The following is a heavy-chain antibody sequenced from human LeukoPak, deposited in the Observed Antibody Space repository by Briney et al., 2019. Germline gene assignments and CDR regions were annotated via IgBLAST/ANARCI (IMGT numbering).Heavy chain of an antibody. D-gene: IGHD1-14*01. J-gene: IGHJ3*02. V-gene: IGHV1-46*01. CDR3: AREYREGAFDI. Sequence: ASVKVSCKASGYTFTSYYMHWVRQAPGQGLEWMGIINPSGGSTSYAQKFQGRVTMTRDTSTGTVYMELSSLRSEDTAVYYCAREYREGAFDIWGQGTMVTVSS. CDR1: GYTFTSYY. CDR2: INPSGGST.